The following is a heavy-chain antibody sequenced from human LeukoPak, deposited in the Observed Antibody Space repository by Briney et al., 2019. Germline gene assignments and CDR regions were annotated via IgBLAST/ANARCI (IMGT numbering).Heavy chain of an antibody. Sequence: GGSLTLSCAASGFTVSSNYMSWVRQAPGKGLEWVSVIYSGGSTYYADSVKGRFTISRDNSKNTLYLQMNSLRAEDTAVYYCARDLGDSYGYEGAFDIWGQGTMVTVSS. D-gene: IGHD5-18*01. CDR1: GFTVSSNY. CDR3: ARDLGDSYGYEGAFDI. CDR2: IYSGGST. J-gene: IGHJ3*02. V-gene: IGHV3-53*01.